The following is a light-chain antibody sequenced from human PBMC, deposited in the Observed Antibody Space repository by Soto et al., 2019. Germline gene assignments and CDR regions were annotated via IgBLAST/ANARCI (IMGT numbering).Light chain of an antibody. CDR1: QSVSSSY. CDR2: GAS. CDR3: QQYSSSPRT. Sequence: PGERATLSCRASQSVSSSYLAWYQQKPGQAPRLLIYGASIRATGIPDRFSGSGSGTDFTLTISRLEPEDFAVYYCQQYSSSPRTFGQGTKVEIK. V-gene: IGKV3-20*01. J-gene: IGKJ1*01.